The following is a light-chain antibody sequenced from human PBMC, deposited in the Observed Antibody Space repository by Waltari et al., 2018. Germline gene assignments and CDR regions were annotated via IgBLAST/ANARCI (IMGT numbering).Light chain of an antibody. J-gene: IGLJ3*02. V-gene: IGLV3-19*01. Sequence: SSELTQDPAVSVALGQTVRITCQGDSLRSYYASWYQQKPGQAPVLVIYGKNNRPSGIPDRFSGSSSGNTASLTITGVQAEDEADDYCNSRDSSGNHLGVFGGGTKLTVL. CDR2: GKN. CDR1: SLRSYY. CDR3: NSRDSSGNHLGV.